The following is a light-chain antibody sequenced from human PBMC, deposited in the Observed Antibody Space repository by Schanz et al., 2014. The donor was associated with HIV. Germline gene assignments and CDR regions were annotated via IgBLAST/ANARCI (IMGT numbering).Light chain of an antibody. CDR2: ANN. V-gene: IGLV1-40*01. J-gene: IGLJ1*01. Sequence: QSVLTQPPSVSGAPGQRVTISCTGSSSNIGAGYDVHWYQQFPRTAPKLLIFANNNRPSGVPARFSGSKSGNTASLTISGLQAEDEADYYCSSHTRRNTLDVFGTGTKLSVL. CDR1: SSNIGAGYD. CDR3: SSHTRRNTLDV.